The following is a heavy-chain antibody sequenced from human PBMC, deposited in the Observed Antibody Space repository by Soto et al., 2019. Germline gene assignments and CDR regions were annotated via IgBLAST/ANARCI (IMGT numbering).Heavy chain of an antibody. CDR2: IYYSGST. V-gene: IGHV4-39*01. J-gene: IGHJ5*02. Sequence: SETLSLTCTVSGGSISSSSYYWGWIRQPPGKGLEWIGSIYYSGSTYYNPSLKSRVTISVDTSKNQFSLKLSSVTAADTAVYYCARGQERITIFGVVKGDNWFDPWGKGTLVTVSS. D-gene: IGHD3-3*01. CDR3: ARGQERITIFGVVKGDNWFDP. CDR1: GGSISSSSYY.